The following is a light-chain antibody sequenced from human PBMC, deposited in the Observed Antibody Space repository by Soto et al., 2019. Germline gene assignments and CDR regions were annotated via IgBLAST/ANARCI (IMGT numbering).Light chain of an antibody. V-gene: IGKV3D-15*01. J-gene: IGKJ4*01. CDR2: GAS. Sequence: EIVLTQSPGTLSLSPVERATLSFRASQSVSNNYLAWYQQKPGQAPRLLIFGASSRATGIPARFSGSGSGTEFNLTISSLQSEDFAVYFCQQYDDWLRLTFGGGTKVDIK. CDR1: QSVSNN. CDR3: QQYDDWLRLT.